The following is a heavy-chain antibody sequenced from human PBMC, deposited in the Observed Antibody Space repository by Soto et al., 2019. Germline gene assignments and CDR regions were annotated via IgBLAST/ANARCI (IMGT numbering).Heavy chain of an antibody. Sequence: QVQLVQTGAEEKKPGASVKVSCKASGYTFTSYAMHWVRQTPGQRLEWMGWINAGNGNTKYSQKFQGRDNITRDTSTSTAYMELSSLRSDDTAVYYCARDGDYVAFDIWGQGTMVTVS. CDR2: INAGNGNT. CDR1: GYTFTSYA. CDR3: ARDGDYVAFDI. V-gene: IGHV1-3*05. J-gene: IGHJ3*02. D-gene: IGHD4-17*01.